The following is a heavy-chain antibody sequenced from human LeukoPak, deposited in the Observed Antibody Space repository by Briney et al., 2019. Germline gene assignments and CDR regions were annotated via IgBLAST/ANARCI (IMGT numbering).Heavy chain of an antibody. CDR1: GGSISSSNW. Sequence: PSETLSLTCAVSGGSISSSNWWSWVRQPPGKGLEWIGEIYHSGSTNYNPSLKSRVTISVDKSKNQFSLKLRSVTAADTAVYYCARAQAAAGTGNFDYWGQGTLVTVSS. V-gene: IGHV4-4*02. CDR2: IYHSGST. CDR3: ARAQAAAGTGNFDY. J-gene: IGHJ4*02. D-gene: IGHD6-13*01.